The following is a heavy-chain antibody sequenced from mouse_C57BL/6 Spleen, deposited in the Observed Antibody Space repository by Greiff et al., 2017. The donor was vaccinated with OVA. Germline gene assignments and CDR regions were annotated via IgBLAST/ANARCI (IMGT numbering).Heavy chain of an antibody. CDR2: IYPSDSET. D-gene: IGHD2-1*01. CDR3: ARSRVGKGAMDY. CDR1: GYTFTSYW. J-gene: IGHJ4*01. Sequence: VQLQQPGAELVRPGSSVKLSCKASGYTFTSYWMDWVKQRPGQGLEWIGNIYPSDSETHYNQKFKDKATLTVDKSSSTAYMQLSSLTSEDSAVYYCARSRVGKGAMDYWGQGTSVTVSS. V-gene: IGHV1-61*01.